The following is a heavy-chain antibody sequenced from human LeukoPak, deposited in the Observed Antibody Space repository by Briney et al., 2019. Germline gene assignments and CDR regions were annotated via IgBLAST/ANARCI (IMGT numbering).Heavy chain of an antibody. CDR2: IIPILGIA. CDR1: GGTFSSYT. CDR3: ARDHGSWRGYSYGLDAFDI. Sequence: SVKVSCKASGGTFSSYTISWVRQAPGQGLEWMGRIIPILGIANYAQKFQGRVTITADKSTSTAYMELSSLRSEDTAVYYCARDHGSWRGYSYGLDAFDIWGQGTMVTVSS. D-gene: IGHD5-18*01. J-gene: IGHJ3*02. V-gene: IGHV1-69*04.